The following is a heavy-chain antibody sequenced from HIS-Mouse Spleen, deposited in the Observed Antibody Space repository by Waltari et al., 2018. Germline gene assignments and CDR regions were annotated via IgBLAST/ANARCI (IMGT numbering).Heavy chain of an antibody. CDR2: IYHSGST. CDR1: GYSISSGYY. CDR3: ASDYCSSTSCYDAFDI. D-gene: IGHD2-2*01. Sequence: QVQLQESGPGLVKPSETLSLTCTVAGYSISSGYYWGWTRQPPGKGLEWIGSIYHSGSTYYNPSLKSRVTISVDTSKNQFSLKLSSVTAADTAVYYCASDYCSSTSCYDAFDIWGQGTMVTVSS. J-gene: IGHJ3*02. V-gene: IGHV4-38-2*02.